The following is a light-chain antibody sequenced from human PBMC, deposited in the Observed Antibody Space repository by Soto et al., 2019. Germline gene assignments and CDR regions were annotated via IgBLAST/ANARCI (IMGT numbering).Light chain of an antibody. Sequence: DIQLTQSPSFLSASVGDRVTITCRASQGISSYLAWYQQTPGKAPKLLIYAASTLQGGVPSRFSGSGSGTEFTLTISSLQPEDFATYYCQRLNVYSFTFGPGTKVDFK. J-gene: IGKJ3*01. CDR2: AAS. CDR1: QGISSY. CDR3: QRLNVYSFT. V-gene: IGKV1-9*01.